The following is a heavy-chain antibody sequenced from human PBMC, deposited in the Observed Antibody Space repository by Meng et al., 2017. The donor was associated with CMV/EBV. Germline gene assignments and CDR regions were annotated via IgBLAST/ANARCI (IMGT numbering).Heavy chain of an antibody. CDR2: IYYSGST. Sequence: GSLRLSCTVSGDSISSYYWAWIRQPPGKGLEWIGYIYYSGSTNYNPSLKSRVTISVDTSKNQFSLKLSSVTAADTAVHYCARDIGSGVDYWGQGTLVTVSS. CDR3: ARDIGSGVDY. CDR1: GDSISSYY. J-gene: IGHJ4*02. V-gene: IGHV4-59*01. D-gene: IGHD3-10*01.